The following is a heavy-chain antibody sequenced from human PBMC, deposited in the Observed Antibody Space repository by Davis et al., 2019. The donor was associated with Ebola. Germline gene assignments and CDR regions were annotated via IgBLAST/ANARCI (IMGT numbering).Heavy chain of an antibody. CDR1: GGSFSGYY. D-gene: IGHD6-19*01. J-gene: IGHJ6*02. V-gene: IGHV3-23*01. CDR2: ISGSGGST. CDR3: AKQWYSSGWYYYYGMDV. Sequence: ETLSLTCAVYGGSFSGYYWSWVRQAPGKGLEWVSAISGSGGSTYYADSVKGRFTISRDNSKNTLYLQMNSLRAEDTAVYYCAKQWYSSGWYYYYGMDVWGQGTTVTVSS.